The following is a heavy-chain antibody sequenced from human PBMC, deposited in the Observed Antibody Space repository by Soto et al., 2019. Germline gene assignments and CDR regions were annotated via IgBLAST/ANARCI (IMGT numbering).Heavy chain of an antibody. D-gene: IGHD3-3*01. V-gene: IGHV4-34*01. CDR3: ARGQYYDFWSGYYGY. CDR1: GGSFSGYY. J-gene: IGHJ4*02. Sequence: PSETLSLTCAVSGGSFSGYYWSWSRQPPGKGLEWIGEINHSGSTNYNPSLKSRVTISVDTSKNQFSLKLSSVPAADTAVYYCARGQYYDFWSGYYGYWGQGTLVTVSS. CDR2: INHSGST.